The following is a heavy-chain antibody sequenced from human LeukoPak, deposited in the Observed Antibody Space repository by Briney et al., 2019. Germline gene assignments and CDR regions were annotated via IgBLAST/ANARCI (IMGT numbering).Heavy chain of an antibody. J-gene: IGHJ4*02. V-gene: IGHV3-23*01. CDR1: GLTLRTYA. CDR2: ITGNGGMI. Sequence: GGSLRLSCAGSGLTLRTYAMDWVRQVPGKGLEWVAGITGNGGMIRYADSVKGRFTISRDNSKNTLYLQMNSLRVEDTAVYYCAKDRVPDGMWEIDSWGQGAPVTVSS. D-gene: IGHD1-26*01. CDR3: AKDRVPDGMWEIDS.